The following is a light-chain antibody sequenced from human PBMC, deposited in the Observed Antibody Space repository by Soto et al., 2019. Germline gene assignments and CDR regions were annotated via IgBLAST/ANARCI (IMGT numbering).Light chain of an antibody. CDR3: CSFTSRNTLVI. V-gene: IGLV2-14*01. J-gene: IGLJ2*01. Sequence: QSALTQPASVSGSPGQSITISCTGTSSDDGGYDYVSWYQQFPGKAPKLLLYEVTNRPSGVSNRFSGSKSGNTASLTISRLQAEDEAHYYCCSFTSRNTLVIFGGGTKLTVL. CDR2: EVT. CDR1: SSDDGGYDY.